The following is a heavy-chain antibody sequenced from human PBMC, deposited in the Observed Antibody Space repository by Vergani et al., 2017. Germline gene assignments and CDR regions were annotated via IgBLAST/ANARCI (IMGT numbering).Heavy chain of an antibody. CDR1: GFTFSGSA. D-gene: IGHD4/OR15-4a*01. V-gene: IGHV3-73*02. CDR2: IRSKANSYAT. J-gene: IGHJ5*02. Sequence: EVQLVESGGGLVQPGGSLKLSCAASGFTFSGSAMHWVRQASGKGLEWVGRIRSKANSYATAYAASVKGRFTISRDDAENSLFLQMNSLRVGDTAVYHCVRGNWPGALSCWFNPWGQGTLVTVSS. CDR3: VRGNWPGALSCWFNP.